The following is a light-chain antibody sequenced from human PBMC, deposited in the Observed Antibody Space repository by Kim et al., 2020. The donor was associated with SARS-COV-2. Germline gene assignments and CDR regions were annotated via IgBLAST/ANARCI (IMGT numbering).Light chain of an antibody. CDR2: EVS. J-gene: IGLJ2*01. CDR1: STDIRSYKY. CDR3: SSYTSSSTLEV. V-gene: IGLV2-14*01. Sequence: QSVLTQPASLSGSPGQSITISCTGASTDIRSYKYVSWYQHHPGKAPRLMIYEVSNRPSGVSNRFSGSRSGDTASLTISGLQAEDEADYYCSSYTSSSTLEVFGGGTQLTVL.